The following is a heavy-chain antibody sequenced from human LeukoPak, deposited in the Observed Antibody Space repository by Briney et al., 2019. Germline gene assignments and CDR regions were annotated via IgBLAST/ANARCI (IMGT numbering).Heavy chain of an antibody. CDR1: GFTFSSYW. V-gene: IGHV3-30*03. CDR3: ARDFYDSLDY. D-gene: IGHD3-22*01. CDR2: ISYDGSNK. J-gene: IGHJ4*02. Sequence: GGSLRLSCAASGFTFSSYWMSWVRQAPGKGLEWVAVISYDGSNKYYADSVKGRFTISRDNSKNTLYLQMNSLRAEDTAVYYCARDFYDSLDYWGQGTLVTVSS.